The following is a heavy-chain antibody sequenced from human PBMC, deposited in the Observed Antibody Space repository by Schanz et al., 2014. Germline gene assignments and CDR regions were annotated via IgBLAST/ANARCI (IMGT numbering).Heavy chain of an antibody. V-gene: IGHV3-33*06. J-gene: IGHJ3*01. Sequence: VHLLESGGGLVQPGGSLRLSCAASGFTFSNHALSWVRQAPGKGLEWVAIIWYDGSNKYYADSVKGRFTISRDNSKNILTMQMSSLRAEDTALYYCTKGLLPVRALADVFDVWGQGTMVTVSP. CDR2: IWYDGSNK. CDR1: GFTFSNHA. D-gene: IGHD2-21*01. CDR3: TKGLLPVRALADVFDV.